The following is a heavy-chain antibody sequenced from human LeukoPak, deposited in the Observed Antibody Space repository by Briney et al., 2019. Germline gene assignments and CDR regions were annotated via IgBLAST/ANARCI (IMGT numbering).Heavy chain of an antibody. CDR2: IYHSGST. CDR3: ARTYNWNYFAYYYYMDV. CDR1: GYSISSGYY. V-gene: IGHV4-38-2*02. Sequence: SSETLSLTCTVSGYSISSGYYWGWIRQPPGKGLEWIGSIYHSGSTYYNPSLKNRVTISVDTSKNQFSLKLSSVTAADTAVYYCARTYNWNYFAYYYYMDVWGKGTTVTISS. D-gene: IGHD1-7*01. J-gene: IGHJ6*03.